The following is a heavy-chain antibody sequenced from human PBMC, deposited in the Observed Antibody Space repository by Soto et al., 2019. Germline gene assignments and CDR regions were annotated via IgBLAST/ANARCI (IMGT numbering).Heavy chain of an antibody. CDR2: ISYDGSNT. Sequence: QVQLVESGGGVVQPGTSLRLSCAASGFTFRSYGLHWVRRAPGKGLEWVAVISYDGSNTFYTDSVKGRFTISRDNFKNTLNLQMDTLRTEDTAVYYCATGVLDTSMAMAFDYWGQGTLVTVSS. CDR3: ATGVLDTSMAMAFDY. J-gene: IGHJ4*02. V-gene: IGHV3-30*03. CDR1: GFTFRSYG. D-gene: IGHD5-18*01.